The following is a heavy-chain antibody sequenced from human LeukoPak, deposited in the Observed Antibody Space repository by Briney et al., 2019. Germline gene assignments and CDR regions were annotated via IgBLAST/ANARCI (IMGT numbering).Heavy chain of an antibody. D-gene: IGHD5-18*01. CDR3: ARDLENSYVETFDY. CDR1: GFTVSNNY. Sequence: GGSLRLSCAASGFTVSNNYMTWVRQAPGKGLEWVALIYSVGSTFYADSVKGRFTISRDNSKNTLYLQMNSLRAEDTAVYYCARDLENSYVETFDYWGQGTLVTVSS. J-gene: IGHJ4*02. CDR2: IYSVGST. V-gene: IGHV3-53*01.